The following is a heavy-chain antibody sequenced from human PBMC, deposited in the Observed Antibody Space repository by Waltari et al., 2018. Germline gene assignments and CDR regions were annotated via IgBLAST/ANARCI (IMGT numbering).Heavy chain of an antibody. J-gene: IGHJ4*02. D-gene: IGHD2-2*01. CDR3: ARGHIVVVPAAIYYFDY. V-gene: IGHV4-59*01. Sequence: QVQLQESGPGLVKPSETLSLTCTVSGGSISSYYWSWIRQPPGKGLEWIGYIYYSGSTNYNPSLKSRVTISVDTSKNQFSLKLSSVTAADTAVYYCARGHIVVVPAAIYYFDYWGQGTLVTVSS. CDR2: IYYSGST. CDR1: GGSISSYY.